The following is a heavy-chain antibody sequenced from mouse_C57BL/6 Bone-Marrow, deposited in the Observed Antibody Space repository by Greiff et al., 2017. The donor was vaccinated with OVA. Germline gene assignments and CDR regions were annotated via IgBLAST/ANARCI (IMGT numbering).Heavy chain of an antibody. Sequence: QVPLTVSGPGILPPSQTLRLPCSFSGFSLRPFGMGLGLIRPPSGKGLEWLAHIWWDDDKSYPPALKSRLTISKDTSKNQVFLKIANVDTADTATYYCARGYYSNSSWFAYWGQGTLVTVSA. V-gene: IGHV8-8*01. CDR3: ARGYYSNSSWFAY. J-gene: IGHJ3*01. D-gene: IGHD2-5*01. CDR1: GFSLRPFGMG. CDR2: IWWDDDK.